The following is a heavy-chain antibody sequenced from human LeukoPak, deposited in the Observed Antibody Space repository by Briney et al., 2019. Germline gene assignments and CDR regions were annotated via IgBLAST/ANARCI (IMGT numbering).Heavy chain of an antibody. CDR3: ARRPSGSCYYFDY. CDR1: GGTFSSYA. D-gene: IGHD1-26*01. Sequence: SVKVSCKASGGTFSSYAISWVRQAPGQGLEWMGRIIPILGIANYAQKFQGRVTITADKSTSTAYMELSSLRSEDTAVYYCARRPSGSCYYFDYWGQGTLVTVSS. V-gene: IGHV1-69*04. CDR2: IIPILGIA. J-gene: IGHJ4*02.